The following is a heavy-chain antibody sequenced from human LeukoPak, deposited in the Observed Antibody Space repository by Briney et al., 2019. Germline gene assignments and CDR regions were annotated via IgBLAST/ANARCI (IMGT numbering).Heavy chain of an antibody. V-gene: IGHV3-21*01. CDR1: GFTFSSYS. Sequence: PGGSLRLSCAASGFTFSSYSMNWARQAPGKGLEWVSSISSSSSYIYYADSVKGRFTISRDNAKNSLYLQMNSLRAEDTAVYYCVRDNQGYSSGWCFDYWGQGTLVTVSS. CDR2: ISSSSSYI. D-gene: IGHD6-19*01. CDR3: VRDNQGYSSGWCFDY. J-gene: IGHJ4*02.